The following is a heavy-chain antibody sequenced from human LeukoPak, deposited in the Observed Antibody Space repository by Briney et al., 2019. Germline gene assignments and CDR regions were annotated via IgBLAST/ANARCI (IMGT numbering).Heavy chain of an antibody. D-gene: IGHD5-24*01. Sequence: SVKVSCKASGGTFSSYAISWVRQAPGQGLEWMGGIIPIFGTTNYAQKFQGRVTITADKSTSTAYMELSSLRSEDTAVYHCAREMATIKDYWGQGTLVTVSS. CDR3: AREMATIKDY. V-gene: IGHV1-69*06. CDR2: IIPIFGTT. J-gene: IGHJ4*02. CDR1: GGTFSSYA.